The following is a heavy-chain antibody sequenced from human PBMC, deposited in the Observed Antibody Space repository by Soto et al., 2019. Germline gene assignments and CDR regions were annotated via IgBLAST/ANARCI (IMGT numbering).Heavy chain of an antibody. D-gene: IGHD6-13*01. CDR1: GFTFTSYA. CDR2: ISGTGYNT. Sequence: GGSLRLSCAASGFTFTSYAMNWVRLAPGKGLEWVSAISGTGYNTYYADSVKGRFTISRDNTKNTLYLQMNSLRAEDTAVYYCAKAGFSSSWSPTYFDYWGQGTLVTVSS. CDR3: AKAGFSSSWSPTYFDY. V-gene: IGHV3-23*01. J-gene: IGHJ4*02.